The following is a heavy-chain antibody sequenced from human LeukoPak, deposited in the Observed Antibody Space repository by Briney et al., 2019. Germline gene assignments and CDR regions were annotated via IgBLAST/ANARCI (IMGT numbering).Heavy chain of an antibody. CDR3: AKDMAPGDGDYYFDY. D-gene: IGHD4-17*01. CDR1: GFTFSSYS. V-gene: IGHV3-7*03. Sequence: GGSLRLSCAASGFTFSSYSMNWVRQAPGKGLEWVSNIKEDGSEKYYVDSVKGRFTISRDNAQNSLYLQMNSLRAEDTALYYCAKDMAPGDGDYYFDYWGQGTLVTVSS. J-gene: IGHJ4*02. CDR2: IKEDGSEK.